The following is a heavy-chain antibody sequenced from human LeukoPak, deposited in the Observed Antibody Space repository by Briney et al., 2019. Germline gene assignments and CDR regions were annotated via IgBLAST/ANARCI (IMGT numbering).Heavy chain of an antibody. D-gene: IGHD3-10*01. CDR3: ARSPFLRGVITHFDS. Sequence: GGSLRLSCAASGFTFKTYSMNWVRQAPGKGLEWISYISYGSRTIYYADSMKGRFTISRDDARNSLDLQLSNLRDRDTAVYYCARSPFLRGVITHFDSWGQGTLVTVSS. CDR2: ISYGSRTI. CDR1: GFTFKTYS. J-gene: IGHJ4*02. V-gene: IGHV3-48*02.